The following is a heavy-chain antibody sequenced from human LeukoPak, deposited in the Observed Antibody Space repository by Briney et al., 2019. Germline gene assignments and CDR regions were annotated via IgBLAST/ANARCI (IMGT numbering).Heavy chain of an antibody. D-gene: IGHD3-10*01. J-gene: IGHJ4*02. V-gene: IGHV3-7*01. Sequence: GGSLRLSCAASGFTFSSYWMSWVRQAPGKGLEWVANIKQDGSEKYYVDSVKGRFTIPRDNAKNSLYLQMNSLRAEDTAVYYCARDGVLLWFGEEGFFDYWGQGTLVTVSS. CDR1: GFTFSSYW. CDR2: IKQDGSEK. CDR3: ARDGVLLWFGEEGFFDY.